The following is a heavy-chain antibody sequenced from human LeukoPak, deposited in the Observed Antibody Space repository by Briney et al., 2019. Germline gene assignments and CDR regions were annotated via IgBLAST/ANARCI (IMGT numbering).Heavy chain of an antibody. D-gene: IGHD4-17*01. J-gene: IGHJ6*02. CDR1: GFMFSSYE. CDR2: ISNSGNNI. V-gene: IGHV3-48*03. Sequence: GGSLRLSCVASGFMFSSYEMNWVRQAPGKGLEWVSYISNSGNNIDYADSVKGRFTISRDNAKNSQYLQMNNLRAEDTAVYYCASVGAFYSFYFGMDIWGQGTTVAVSS. CDR3: ASVGAFYSFYFGMDI.